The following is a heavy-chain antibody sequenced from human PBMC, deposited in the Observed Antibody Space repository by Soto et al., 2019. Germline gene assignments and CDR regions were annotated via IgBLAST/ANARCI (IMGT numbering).Heavy chain of an antibody. D-gene: IGHD3-22*01. Sequence: QVHLVQSGAEVKKPGSSVKVSCMASGDIFSSSALSWVRQAPGQGIEWMGGIIPMSGTANYPQKFQVRVTITADESKSTAYMELSSLRSEDTAMYYCARLTHESSGSQDWDYWGQGTLVTVTS. CDR2: IIPMSGTA. CDR3: ARLTHESSGSQDWDY. J-gene: IGHJ4*02. V-gene: IGHV1-69*12. CDR1: GDIFSSSA.